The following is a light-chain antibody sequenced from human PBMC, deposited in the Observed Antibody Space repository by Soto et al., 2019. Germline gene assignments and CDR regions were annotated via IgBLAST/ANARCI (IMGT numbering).Light chain of an antibody. V-gene: IGKV3-20*01. Sequence: EIVLTQSPGTLSLSPGERATLSCRASQRVNSNYLAWYQHKPGQGPRLLIYAASSRATGIPDRFSGSGSGTDFTLTISRLEPEDFALYYCQKYGSAFTFGPGTKVDIK. CDR1: QRVNSNY. J-gene: IGKJ3*01. CDR2: AAS. CDR3: QKYGSAFT.